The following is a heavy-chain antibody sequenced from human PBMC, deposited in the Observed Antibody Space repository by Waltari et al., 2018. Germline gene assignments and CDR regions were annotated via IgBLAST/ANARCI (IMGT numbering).Heavy chain of an antibody. CDR3: ARHSSGWYWGWIEP. CDR2: IYYSGST. CDR1: GASISSYY. D-gene: IGHD6-19*01. J-gene: IGHJ5*02. Sequence: QVQLQESSPGLVKPSETLSLTCTLSGASISSYYWTWIRQPPGKGLEWIGYIYYSGSTNYNHSLTSRVKISVGTAKKQCSVKLSTVTAADTDVYYCARHSSGWYWGWIEPWGQGTLVTVSS. V-gene: IGHV4-59*01.